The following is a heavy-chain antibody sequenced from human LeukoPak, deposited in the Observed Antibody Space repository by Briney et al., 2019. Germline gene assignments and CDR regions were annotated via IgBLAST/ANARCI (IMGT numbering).Heavy chain of an antibody. V-gene: IGHV3-15*01. CDR1: GFTFSNAR. CDR2: IKSKTDDGTT. J-gene: IGHJ5*02. D-gene: IGHD3-10*01. CDR3: TTAIYYCSGSYYGINWFDP. Sequence: GGYLRLSGAASGFTFSNARMSWLRPGPGKGLEWGGRIKSKTDDGTTDYAGPVKVSITISRDDPKNTLYLQMNSLKTEDTAVYYCTTAIYYCSGSYYGINWFDPWGQGTLVTVSS.